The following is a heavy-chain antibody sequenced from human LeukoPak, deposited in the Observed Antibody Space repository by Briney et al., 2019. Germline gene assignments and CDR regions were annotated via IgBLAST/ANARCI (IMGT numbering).Heavy chain of an antibody. V-gene: IGHV3-73*01. CDR2: IRSKGNSYAT. Sequence: GGSLRLSCAASGFTFSDSAMHWVRQASGKGLEWVGHIRSKGNSYATAYAAAVKGRFTISRDDSKNTAYLQMHSLNTEDTAVYYCTRLVGAWGHDYWGQGTLVTVSS. J-gene: IGHJ4*02. D-gene: IGHD2-21*02. CDR3: TRLVGAWGHDY. CDR1: GFTFSDSA.